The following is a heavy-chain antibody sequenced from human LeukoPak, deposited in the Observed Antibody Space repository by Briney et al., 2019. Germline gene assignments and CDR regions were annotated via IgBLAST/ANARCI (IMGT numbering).Heavy chain of an antibody. D-gene: IGHD6-6*01. CDR3: ARGSYRISSSSSFGLGY. V-gene: IGHV3-11*04. Sequence: GGSLRLSCAASGFTFSDYYMSWIRQAPGKGLEWVSYISSSGSTIYYADSVKGRFTISRDNAKNSLYLQMNSLRAEDTGVYYCARGSYRISSSSSFGLGYWGQGTLVTVSS. CDR2: ISSSGSTI. CDR1: GFTFSDYY. J-gene: IGHJ4*02.